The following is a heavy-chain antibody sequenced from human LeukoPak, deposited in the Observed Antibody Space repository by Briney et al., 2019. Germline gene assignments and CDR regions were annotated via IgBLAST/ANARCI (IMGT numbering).Heavy chain of an antibody. Sequence: TGGSLRLSCVASGFTFSAYGMHWVRQAPGKGLEWVSFITCSRSYIYYADSVKGRFTISRDNAKNTLYLQMNSLRAEDMAVYYCARDPAAGGYWGQGTLVTVSS. J-gene: IGHJ4*02. CDR3: ARDPAAGGY. CDR1: GFTFSAYG. V-gene: IGHV3-21*01. D-gene: IGHD6-13*01. CDR2: ITCSRSYI.